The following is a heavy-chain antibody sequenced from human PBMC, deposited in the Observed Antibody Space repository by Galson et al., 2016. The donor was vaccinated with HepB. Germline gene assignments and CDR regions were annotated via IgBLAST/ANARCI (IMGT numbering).Heavy chain of an antibody. V-gene: IGHV3-23*01. Sequence: SLRLSCAASGLTFSNHGMSWVRQAPGKGLEWVSAINYDGTNTHYADSVKGRFIISRDNFRGTLYLQMNSLRAEDTAVYCCAIWIRQHFDNWGQGTLVTVSS. CDR2: INYDGTNT. CDR3: AIWIRQHFDN. CDR1: GLTFSNHG. J-gene: IGHJ4*02. D-gene: IGHD3-3*01.